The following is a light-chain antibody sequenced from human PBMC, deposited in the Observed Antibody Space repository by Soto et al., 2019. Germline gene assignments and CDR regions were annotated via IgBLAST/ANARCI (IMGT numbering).Light chain of an antibody. CDR2: SAS. CDR1: RGVSRN. V-gene: IGKV1-39*01. Sequence: DIQMTQSPSSLSASVGDRVTITCRASRGVSRNLNWYQQKPGKAPKNLIYSASSLQSGVPSRFSGSGSGIDFTLIISSLQPEDFATYYCQQTYSTPFTFGPGTKLEIK. J-gene: IGKJ2*01. CDR3: QQTYSTPFT.